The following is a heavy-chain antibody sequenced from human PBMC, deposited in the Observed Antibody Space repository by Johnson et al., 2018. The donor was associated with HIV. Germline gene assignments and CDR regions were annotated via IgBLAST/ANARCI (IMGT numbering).Heavy chain of an antibody. CDR2: LKEDGSEK. D-gene: IGHD2-15*01. CDR1: GFTFRNYL. CDR3: ARDWGGYCSGGSCYWDAFDI. J-gene: IGHJ3*02. Sequence: VQLVESGGGLVQPGGSLRLSCAASGFTFRNYLMSWVRQAPGKGLEWVDNLKEDGSEKFYVDSVKGRFTISRDNAKNSLYLQMNSLRAEDTSLYYCARDWGGYCSGGSCYWDAFDIWGQGTRVTVSS. V-gene: IGHV3-7*01.